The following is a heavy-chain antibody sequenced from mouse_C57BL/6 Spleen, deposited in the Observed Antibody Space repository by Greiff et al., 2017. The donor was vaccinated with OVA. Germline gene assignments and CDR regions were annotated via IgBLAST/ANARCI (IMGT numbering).Heavy chain of an antibody. J-gene: IGHJ2*01. CDR3: AKNGGYDGDYFDY. D-gene: IGHD2-2*01. V-gene: IGHV2-5*01. CDR1: GFSLTSYG. CDR2: IWRGGST. Sequence: QVHVKQSGPGLVQPSQSLSITCTVSGFSLTSYGVHWVRQSPGKGLEWLGVIWRGGSTDYNAAFMSRLSITKDNSKSQVFFKMNSLQADDTAIYYCAKNGGYDGDYFDYWGQGTTLTVSS.